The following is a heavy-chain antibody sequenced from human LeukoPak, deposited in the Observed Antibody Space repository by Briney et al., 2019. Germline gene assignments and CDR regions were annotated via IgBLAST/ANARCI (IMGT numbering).Heavy chain of an antibody. D-gene: IGHD3/OR15-3a*01. V-gene: IGHV1-8*01. CDR3: ARGRWTKRQRGVYYFDY. Sequence: ASVKVSCKASGYTFTSYDINWVRQATGQGLEWMGWMNHNSGNTGYAQKFQGRVTMTRNTSISTAYMELSSLRSEDTAVYYCARGRWTKRQRGVYYFDYWGQGTLVTVSS. J-gene: IGHJ4*02. CDR2: MNHNSGNT. CDR1: GYTFTSYD.